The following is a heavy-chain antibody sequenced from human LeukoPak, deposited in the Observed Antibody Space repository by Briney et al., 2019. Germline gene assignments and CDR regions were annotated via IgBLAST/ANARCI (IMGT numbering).Heavy chain of an antibody. V-gene: IGHV3-23*01. CDR3: AKRLWYDILTGYYSTPDLGYYYYGMDV. CDR2: ISGSGGST. CDR1: GFTFSSYA. Sequence: PGGSLRLSCAASGFTFSSYAMSWVRQAPGKGLEWVSAISGSGGSTYYADSVKGRFTISRDNSKNTLYLQMNSLRAEDTAVYYCAKRLWYDILTGYYSTPDLGYYYYGMDVWGQGTTVTVSS. D-gene: IGHD3-9*01. J-gene: IGHJ6*02.